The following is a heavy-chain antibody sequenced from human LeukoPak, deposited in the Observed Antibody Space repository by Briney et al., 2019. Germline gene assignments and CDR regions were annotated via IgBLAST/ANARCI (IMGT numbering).Heavy chain of an antibody. CDR2: ISGGGDDI. Sequence: GGSLRLSCAASGFTFSDYYMSWIRQAPGMGLEWLSYISGGGDDIHYADSVKGRFTISRDNAKNSLYLQMNSLRAEDTAMYYCARDIRAVGVTLYFDYWGQESWSPSPQ. CDR1: GFTFSDYY. CDR3: ARDIRAVGVTLYFDY. D-gene: IGHD1-26*01. J-gene: IGHJ4*01. V-gene: IGHV3-11*01.